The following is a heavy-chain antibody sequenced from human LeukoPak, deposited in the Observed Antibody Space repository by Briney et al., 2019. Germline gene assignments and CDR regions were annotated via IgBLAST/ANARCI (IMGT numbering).Heavy chain of an antibody. Sequence: GGSLRLSRAASGFTFSSYAMSWVRQAPGKGLEWVAAINGSGGSTYYAESLKRRFTISRDNPTHTLYLQMNSLRAEDTAVYCCAKDLRVWPYNYWGQGTLVTVSS. CDR3: AKDLRVWPYNY. D-gene: IGHD1-1*01. CDR1: GFTFSSYA. CDR2: INGSGGST. V-gene: IGHV3-23*01. J-gene: IGHJ4*02.